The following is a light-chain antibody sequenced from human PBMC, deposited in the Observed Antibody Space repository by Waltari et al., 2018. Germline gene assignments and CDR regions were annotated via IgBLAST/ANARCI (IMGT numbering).Light chain of an antibody. Sequence: EIVMTQSPATLSVSPGERATLSCRASQSVSSNLAWYQQKPGQAPRLLIYGASTRATGIPARFSGSWSGTEVTLTISSLQSEDFAVYYCQQYNNWPPRYTFGQGTKLEIK. CDR1: QSVSSN. CDR2: GAS. CDR3: QQYNNWPPRYT. J-gene: IGKJ2*01. V-gene: IGKV3-15*01.